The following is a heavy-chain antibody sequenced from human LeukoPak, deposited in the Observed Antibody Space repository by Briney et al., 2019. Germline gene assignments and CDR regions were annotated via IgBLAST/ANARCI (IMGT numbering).Heavy chain of an antibody. V-gene: IGHV4-39*02. Sequence: KSSETLSLTCTVSGGSISSSSYYWGWIRQPPGKGLEWIGSIYYSGSTYYNPSLKSRVTISVDTSKNHFSLKLSSVTATDTAVYYCARSNYSTGPFDPWGQGTLVTVSS. CDR1: GGSISSSSYY. D-gene: IGHD2-8*02. J-gene: IGHJ5*02. CDR2: IYYSGST. CDR3: ARSNYSTGPFDP.